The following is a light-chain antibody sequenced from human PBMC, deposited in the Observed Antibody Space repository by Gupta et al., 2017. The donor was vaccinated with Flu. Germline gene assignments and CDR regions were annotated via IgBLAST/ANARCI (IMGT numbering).Light chain of an antibody. J-gene: IGKJ2*01. CDR2: GAS. CDR3: QQFGSSPYT. Sequence: ENVLTQSPGTLSLSHGERVTLSCRASQSLSHNYLAWYQKKPGQPPRLLIYGASNRATGIPDRFSGSGSGTDVTLTINRLDPEDFAVYYCQQFGSSPYTLGQGSKLEIK. CDR1: QSLSHNY. V-gene: IGKV3-20*01.